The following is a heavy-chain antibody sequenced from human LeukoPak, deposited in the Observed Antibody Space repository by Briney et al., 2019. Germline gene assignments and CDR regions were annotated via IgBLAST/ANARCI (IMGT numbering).Heavy chain of an antibody. CDR1: GFDFSNNG. CDR3: AKDIAVSDSYFDY. D-gene: IGHD6-19*01. CDR2: IRYDAANQ. Sequence: GGSLRLSCGASGFDFSNNGMHWVRQAPGKGLESVAFIRYDAANQYYADSVKGRFTISRDNSKHTLYLQMDSLRSEDTAIYHCAKDIAVSDSYFDYWGQGALVTVSS. V-gene: IGHV3-30*02. J-gene: IGHJ4*02.